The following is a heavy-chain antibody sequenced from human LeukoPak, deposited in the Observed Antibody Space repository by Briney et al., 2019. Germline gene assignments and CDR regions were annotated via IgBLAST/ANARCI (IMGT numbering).Heavy chain of an antibody. V-gene: IGHV1-2*02. D-gene: IGHD3-3*01. J-gene: IGHJ4*02. CDR2: INPNSGGT. CDR1: GYTFTGYY. CDR3: ARVSSDDFWSGYYDC. Sequence: ASVKVSCKASGYTFTGYYMHWVRQAPGQGLEWMGWINPNSGGTNYAQKFQGRVTMTRDTSISTAYMELSRLRSDDTAVYYCARVSSDDFWSGYYDCWGQGTLVTVSS.